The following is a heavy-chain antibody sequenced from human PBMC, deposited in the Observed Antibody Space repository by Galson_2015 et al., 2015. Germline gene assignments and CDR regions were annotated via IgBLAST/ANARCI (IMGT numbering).Heavy chain of an antibody. J-gene: IGHJ4*02. CDR1: GFTFSSYG. V-gene: IGHV3-23*01. D-gene: IGHD3-10*01. CDR3: AKQIAFGSGSYTH. CDR2: ISGSGGST. Sequence: SLRLSCAASGFTFSSYGMSWVRQAPGKGLEWVSAISGSGGSTYYADSVKGRFTISRDNSKNTLYLQMNSPRAEDTAVYYCAKQIAFGSGSYTHWGQGTLVTVSS.